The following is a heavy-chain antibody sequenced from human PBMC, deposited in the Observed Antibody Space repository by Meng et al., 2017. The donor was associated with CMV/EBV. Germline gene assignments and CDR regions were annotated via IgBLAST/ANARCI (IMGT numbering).Heavy chain of an antibody. CDR2: INPSGGST. CDR3: ARDPTRNSSSWYGLNY. J-gene: IGHJ4*02. Sequence: ASVKVSCKASGYTFTSYDINWVRQATGQGLEWMGIINPSGGSTSYAQKFQGRVTMTRDTSTSTVYMELSSLRSEDTAVYYCARDPTRNSSSWYGLNYWGQGTLVTVSS. CDR1: GYTFTSYD. V-gene: IGHV1-46*01. D-gene: IGHD6-13*01.